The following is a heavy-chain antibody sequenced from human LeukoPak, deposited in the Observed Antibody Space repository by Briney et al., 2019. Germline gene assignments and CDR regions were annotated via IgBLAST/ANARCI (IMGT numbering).Heavy chain of an antibody. J-gene: IGHJ4*02. CDR1: GYSISSGYY. CDR3: ARATGGRYFDWLSHYFDY. D-gene: IGHD3-9*01. V-gene: IGHV4-38-2*02. Sequence: SETLSLTCTVSGYSISSGYYWGWIRQPPGKGLEWIGSIYHSGSTYYNPSLKSRVTISVDTSKNQFSLKLSSVTAADTAVYYCARATGGRYFDWLSHYFDYWGQGNLVTVSS. CDR2: IYHSGST.